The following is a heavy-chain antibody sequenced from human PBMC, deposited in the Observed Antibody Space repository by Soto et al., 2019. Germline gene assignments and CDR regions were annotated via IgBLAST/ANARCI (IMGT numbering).Heavy chain of an antibody. CDR1: GYSFTSYW. D-gene: IGHD3-3*01. Sequence: GESLKISCKGSGYSFTSYWISWVRQMPGKGLEWMGRIDPSDSYTNYSPSFQGHVTISADKSISTAYLQWSSPKASDTAMYYCARHDPFTIFGVVNHYGMDVWGQGTTVTVSS. J-gene: IGHJ6*02. CDR2: IDPSDSYT. V-gene: IGHV5-10-1*01. CDR3: ARHDPFTIFGVVNHYGMDV.